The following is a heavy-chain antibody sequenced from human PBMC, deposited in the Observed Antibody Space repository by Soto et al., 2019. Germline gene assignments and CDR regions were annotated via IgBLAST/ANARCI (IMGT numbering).Heavy chain of an antibody. V-gene: IGHV4-30-4*01. CDR2: IHNSGSP. J-gene: IGHJ6*02. CDR1: GASIYNGGYF. Sequence: SETLSLTCSVSGASIYNGGYFWSWIRQSPGKGLEWIGHIHNSGSPYNNPSLKSRVTISADTSMNQFSLALTSVTAADTAVYYCARDRGRGGSYYIYFYGMDVWGQGTTVTVSS. CDR3: ARDRGRGGSYYIYFYGMDV. D-gene: IGHD1-26*01.